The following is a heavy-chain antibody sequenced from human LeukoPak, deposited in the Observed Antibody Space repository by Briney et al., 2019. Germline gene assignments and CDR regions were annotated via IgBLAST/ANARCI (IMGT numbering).Heavy chain of an antibody. Sequence: ASVKVSCKASGYTFTSYGISWVRQAPGQGLEWMGWISAYNGNTNYAQKLQGRVTMTTDTSTSTAYMELRSLRSDDTAVYYCARDHGEGYCSSTSCYSPPRPMDVWGKGTTVTVSS. D-gene: IGHD2-2*01. CDR3: ARDHGEGYCSSTSCYSPPRPMDV. V-gene: IGHV1-18*01. CDR2: ISAYNGNT. CDR1: GYTFTSYG. J-gene: IGHJ6*03.